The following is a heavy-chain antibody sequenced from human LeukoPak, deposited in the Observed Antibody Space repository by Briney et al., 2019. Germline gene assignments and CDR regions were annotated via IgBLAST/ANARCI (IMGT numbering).Heavy chain of an antibody. J-gene: IGHJ4*02. Sequence: GGSLRLSCAASGFTFSSYGMNWVRQAPGKGLEWVSTIRGSGGRTYYADSVKGRFTISRDNSKNTLYLQMNSLRAEDTAVYYCARRAGAYSHPYDYWGQGTLVTVSS. CDR1: GFTFSSYG. CDR2: IRGSGGRT. D-gene: IGHD4/OR15-4a*01. CDR3: ARRAGAYSHPYDY. V-gene: IGHV3-23*01.